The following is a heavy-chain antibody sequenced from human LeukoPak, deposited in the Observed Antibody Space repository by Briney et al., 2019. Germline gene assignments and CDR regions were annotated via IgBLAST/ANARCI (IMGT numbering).Heavy chain of an antibody. J-gene: IGHJ4*02. CDR2: ISSSSSTI. CDR3: ARHGDYGDYFSGTRSFDY. CDR1: GFTFSTYS. Sequence: PGGSLRLSCAASGFTFSTYSMNWVRRAPGKGLEWVSYISSSSSTIYYADSVKGRFTISRDNAKNSVFLQMNSLRAEDTAVYYCARHGDYGDYFSGTRSFDYWGQGTLVTVSS. D-gene: IGHD4-17*01. V-gene: IGHV3-48*01.